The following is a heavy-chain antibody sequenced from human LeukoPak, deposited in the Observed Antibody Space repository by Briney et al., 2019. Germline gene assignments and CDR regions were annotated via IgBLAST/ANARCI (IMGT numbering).Heavy chain of an antibody. CDR2: IYHSGST. CDR1: GGSISSSNW. Sequence: SETLSLTCAVSGGSISSSNWWSWVRQPPGKGLEWIGEIYHSGSTNYNPSLKSRVTISVDTSKNQFSLKLSSVTAADTAVYYCARASIQLWLGINWFDPWGQGTLVTVSS. V-gene: IGHV4-4*02. CDR3: ARASIQLWLGINWFDP. J-gene: IGHJ5*02. D-gene: IGHD5-18*01.